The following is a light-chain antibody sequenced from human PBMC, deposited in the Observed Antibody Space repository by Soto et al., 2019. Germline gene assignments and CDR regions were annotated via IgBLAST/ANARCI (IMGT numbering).Light chain of an antibody. J-gene: IGKJ1*01. V-gene: IGKV3-20*01. CDR2: AAS. CDR1: HSVTSNY. CDR3: QQYGSSPQT. Sequence: EIVLTQSPGTLSLSPGERATLSCRASHSVTSNYLAWYQQKPGQAPRLLIYAASGRASGIPDRFSGSGSGTDLIIIISRLEPEDFAVYYCQQYGSSPQTFGQGTRVDIK.